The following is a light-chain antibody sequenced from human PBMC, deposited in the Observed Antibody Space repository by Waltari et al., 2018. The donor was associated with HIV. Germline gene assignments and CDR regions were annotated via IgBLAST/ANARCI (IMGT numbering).Light chain of an antibody. CDR1: PSDACGYDF. V-gene: IGLV2-14*03. CDR3: SSYATNTSVI. Sequence: QSALTQPASVSGSPGQSITISCTGTPSDACGYDFVSWFQQHPGKAPHLLSYVVTSRPSGTSQRFSGSKSGATASLTISGLQAEDEADYDCSSYATNTSVIFGGGTKVTVL. J-gene: IGLJ2*01. CDR2: VVT.